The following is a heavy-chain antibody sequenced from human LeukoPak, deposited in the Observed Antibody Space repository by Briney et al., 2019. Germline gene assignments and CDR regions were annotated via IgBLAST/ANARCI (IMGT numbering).Heavy chain of an antibody. Sequence: SETLSLTCAVYGGSFSGYYWSWIRQPPGKGLEWIGEINHSGSTNYNPSLKSRVTISVDTSKNQFSLKLSSVTAADTAVYYCARARRRSNFGPMFGYWGQGTQVIVSS. J-gene: IGHJ4*02. CDR3: ARARRRSNFGPMFGY. CDR2: INHSGST. D-gene: IGHD3-16*01. CDR1: GGSFSGYY. V-gene: IGHV4-34*01.